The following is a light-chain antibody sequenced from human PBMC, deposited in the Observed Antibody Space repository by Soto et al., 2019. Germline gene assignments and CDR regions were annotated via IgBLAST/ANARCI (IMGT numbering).Light chain of an antibody. V-gene: IGKV3-15*01. CDR3: QQYNNWPLT. CDR2: HAS. CDR1: QSVRSK. Sequence: EIVMTQSPATLSVSPGERATLSCRATQSVRSKLAWYQQKPGQAPRLLIYHASIRATGIPARFSGSGSGTEFTLTISSLQSEDFAVYYCQQYNNWPLTFGGGTKVEIK. J-gene: IGKJ4*01.